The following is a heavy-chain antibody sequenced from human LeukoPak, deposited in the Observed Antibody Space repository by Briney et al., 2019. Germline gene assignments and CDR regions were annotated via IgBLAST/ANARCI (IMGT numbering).Heavy chain of an antibody. J-gene: IGHJ6*03. Sequence: SVKVSCKASGGTFSSYAISWVRQAPGQGLEWMGGIIPIFGTANYAQKFQGRVTITADESTSTAYMGLSSLRSDDTAVYYCPREHYDFWSGYYTSRYYYYYMDVWGKGTTVTASS. CDR2: IIPIFGTA. CDR3: PREHYDFWSGYYTSRYYYYYMDV. D-gene: IGHD3-3*01. CDR1: GGTFSSYA. V-gene: IGHV1-69*01.